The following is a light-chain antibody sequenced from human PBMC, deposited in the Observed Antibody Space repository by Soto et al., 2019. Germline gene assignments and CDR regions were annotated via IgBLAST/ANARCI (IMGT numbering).Light chain of an antibody. CDR1: QSVSSSY. V-gene: IGKV3-20*01. J-gene: IGKJ2*01. CDR2: DAS. CDR3: QQYGSSMYI. Sequence: EIVLTQSPGTLSLSPGERATLSCRASQSVSSSYLAWYQQKPGQAPRLLIYDASSRATGIPDRFSGSGSGTEFTLTISRLEPEDFAVYQCQQYGSSMYIFGPGTKLEIK.